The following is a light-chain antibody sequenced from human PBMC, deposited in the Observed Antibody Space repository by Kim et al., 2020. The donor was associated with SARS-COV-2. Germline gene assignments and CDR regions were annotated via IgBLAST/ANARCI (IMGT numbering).Light chain of an antibody. CDR2: TAS. CDR3: QQTSSAPRT. V-gene: IGKV1-39*01. J-gene: IGKJ1*01. Sequence: DIQMTQSPSSLSASVGDRVTITCRASQDIRNDLGWYQQKPGKAPKLLIYTASSLQSGVPSRFTGSGSETDFTLTITSLQPEDFATYYCQQTSSAPRTFGQGTKVDIK. CDR1: QDIRND.